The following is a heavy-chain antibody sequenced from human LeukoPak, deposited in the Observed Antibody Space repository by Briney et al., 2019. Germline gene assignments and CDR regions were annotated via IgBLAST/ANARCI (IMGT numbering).Heavy chain of an antibody. D-gene: IGHD4-17*01. J-gene: IGHJ4*02. CDR2: FSNSGTT. CDR1: GASISDYY. CDR3: VRHKPYGDCIDY. V-gene: IGHV4-59*08. Sequence: SETLSLTCTVSGASISDYYWSWIRQPPGKGLEWIGFFSNSGTTNYNPSLKSRVTMSVDTSKNQFSLKLSSVTAADTAVYYCVRHKPYGDCIDYWGQGTLVTVSS.